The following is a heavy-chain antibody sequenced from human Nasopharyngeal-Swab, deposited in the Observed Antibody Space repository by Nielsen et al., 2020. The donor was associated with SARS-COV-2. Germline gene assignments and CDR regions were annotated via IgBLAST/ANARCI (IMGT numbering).Heavy chain of an antibody. J-gene: IGHJ4*02. CDR3: ARDYDSSGFLDY. CDR2: ISSSSSYI. V-gene: IGHV3-21*01. D-gene: IGHD3-22*01. Sequence: GESLKIPRAASGFTFNNYNFNWVRQAPGKGLEWVSSISSSSSYIYYADSVKGRFTISRDNAKNSLYLQMNSLRAEDTAVYYGARDYDSSGFLDYWGRGTLVTVSS. CDR1: GFTFNNYN.